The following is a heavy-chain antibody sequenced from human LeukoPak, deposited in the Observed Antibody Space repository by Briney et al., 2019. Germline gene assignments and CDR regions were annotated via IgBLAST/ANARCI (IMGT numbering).Heavy chain of an antibody. CDR1: GDSISNYY. J-gene: IGHJ4*02. CDR2: IYTSGST. Sequence: SETLSLTCTVSGDSISNYYWSWIWQPAGKGLEWIGRIYTSGSTNYNPSLKSRVTMSVGTSKNQFSLKLSSVTAADTAVYYCARVSLVRGAPDYYFDYWGQGTLVTVSS. CDR3: ARVSLVRGAPDYYFDY. D-gene: IGHD3-10*01. V-gene: IGHV4-4*07.